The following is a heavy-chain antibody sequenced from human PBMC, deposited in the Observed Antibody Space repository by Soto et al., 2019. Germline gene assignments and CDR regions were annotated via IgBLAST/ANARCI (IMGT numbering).Heavy chain of an antibody. CDR1: GGSVSTGVHY. CDR3: ARGYYTSWYWFDR. J-gene: IGHJ2*01. V-gene: IGHV4-61*08. CDR2: IYYSGST. D-gene: IGHD6-13*01. Sequence: QVQLQESGPGLVKPSETLSLTCTVSVSGGSVSTGVHYWSWIRQPPGKGLEWIGYIYYSGSTNYNLSLKSRVTISVDTSKNQFSLKLTSVTAADTAVSYCARGYYTSWYWFDRWGRGTLVTVSS.